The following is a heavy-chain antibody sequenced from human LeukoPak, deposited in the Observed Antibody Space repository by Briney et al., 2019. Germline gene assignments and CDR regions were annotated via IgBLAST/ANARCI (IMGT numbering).Heavy chain of an antibody. CDR1: GFIFSNYG. D-gene: IGHD3-22*01. CDR3: AKRGDDSSGFVFYI. CDR2: IQYDGSNK. Sequence: PGGSLRHSCAASGFIFSNYGIHWVRQAPGKGLEWVSFIQYDGSNKYYADSVKGRFTISRDNSKNTLYLQMNSLREEDTAVYYCAKRGDDSSGFVFYIWGQGTMVTVSS. J-gene: IGHJ3*02. V-gene: IGHV3-30*02.